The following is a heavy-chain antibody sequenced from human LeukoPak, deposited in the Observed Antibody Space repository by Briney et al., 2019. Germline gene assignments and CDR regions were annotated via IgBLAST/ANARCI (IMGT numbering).Heavy chain of an antibody. CDR3: ARDSGSQNYMDV. CDR2: IIPIFGTA. J-gene: IGHJ6*03. Sequence: SVKVSCKASGGTFSSYAISWVRQAPGQGLEWMGGIIPIFGTANYAQKFQGRVTITTDESTSTAYMELSSLRSEDTAVYYCARDSGSQNYMDVWGKGTTVTVSS. V-gene: IGHV1-69*05. CDR1: GGTFSSYA. D-gene: IGHD1-26*01.